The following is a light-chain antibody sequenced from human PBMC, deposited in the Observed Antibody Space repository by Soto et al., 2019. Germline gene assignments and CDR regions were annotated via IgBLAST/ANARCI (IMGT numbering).Light chain of an antibody. CDR2: DAS. Sequence: EIVLTLSPSTLSLYPGERATLSCRASQSVSSFLAWYQQRPGQPPRLLIYDASTRATGIPTKFSGSGSGTDFALTITTLEPEDFAVYYCQQRRNWPPTFGGGTKADI. CDR3: QQRRNWPPT. CDR1: QSVSSF. V-gene: IGKV3-11*01. J-gene: IGKJ4*01.